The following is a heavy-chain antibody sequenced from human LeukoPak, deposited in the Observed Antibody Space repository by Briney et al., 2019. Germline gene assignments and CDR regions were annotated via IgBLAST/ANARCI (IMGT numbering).Heavy chain of an antibody. D-gene: IGHD3-10*01. J-gene: IGHJ4*02. CDR1: GFRFDTYA. Sequence: GGSLRLSCSASGFRFDTYAMSWVRQAPGRGLEWVSAISETGEKTYYVDSVEGRFTISRDNSRNTLSLQMNNLRVDDTAIYYCSNSPPTYGDLDYWGQGTLVTVSS. V-gene: IGHV3-23*01. CDR2: ISETGEKT. CDR3: SNSPPTYGDLDY.